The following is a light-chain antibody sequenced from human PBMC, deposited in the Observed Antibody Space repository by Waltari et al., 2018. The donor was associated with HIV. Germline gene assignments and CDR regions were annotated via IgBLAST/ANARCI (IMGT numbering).Light chain of an antibody. J-gene: IGLJ2*01. CDR3: QSYDSSLRASV. Sequence: QSALTQPPSVSGAPGQRVTIPCTGNRSHIGAGYFVHSYQPLPGTAPKLLVYSDINRPSGVPDRFSGSKSGTSASLVITGLQAEDEADYYCQSYDSSLRASVFGGGTKLTVL. V-gene: IGLV1-40*01. CDR1: RSHIGAGYF. CDR2: SDI.